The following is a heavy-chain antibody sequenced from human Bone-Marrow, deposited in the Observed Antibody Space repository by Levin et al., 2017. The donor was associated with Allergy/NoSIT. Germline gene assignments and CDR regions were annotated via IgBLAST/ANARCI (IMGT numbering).Heavy chain of an antibody. Sequence: PGGSLRLSCAASGFTFTTYGMHWVRQAPGKGLEWVAVISYDGNNKYYADSVKGRFTISRDNSKTTVYLQMNSLRAEDTAVYYCARDGPLYGSGSYSPYYFDYWGQGTLVAVSS. CDR3: ARDGPLYGSGSYSPYYFDY. J-gene: IGHJ4*02. V-gene: IGHV3-30*03. CDR1: GFTFTTYG. D-gene: IGHD3-10*01. CDR2: ISYDGNNK.